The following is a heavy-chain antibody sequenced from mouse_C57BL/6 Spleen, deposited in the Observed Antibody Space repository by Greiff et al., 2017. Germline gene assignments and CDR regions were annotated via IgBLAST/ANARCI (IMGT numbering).Heavy chain of an antibody. V-gene: IGHV1-26*01. J-gene: IGHJ2*01. CDR3: ARGSSYGYFDY. D-gene: IGHD1-1*01. CDR1: GYTFTDYY. Sequence: VQLQQSGPELVKPGASVKISCKASGYTFTDYYMNWVKQSHGKSLEWIGDINPNNGGTSYNQKFKGKATLTVDKSSSTAYMELRSLTSEDSAVYYCARGSSYGYFDYRSQGTTLTVSS. CDR2: INPNNGGT.